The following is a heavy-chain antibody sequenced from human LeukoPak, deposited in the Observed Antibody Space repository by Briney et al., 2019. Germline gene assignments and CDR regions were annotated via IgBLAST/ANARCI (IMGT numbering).Heavy chain of an antibody. V-gene: IGHV4-34*01. CDR1: GGSFSGYY. D-gene: IGHD3-10*01. J-gene: IGHJ3*02. CDR2: INHSGST. Sequence: SETLSLTCTVYGGSFSGYYWSWIRQPPGKGLEWIGEINHSGSTNYSPSLKSRVTISLDTSRNQFSLKLNSVTAADTAVYYCAKSNGYGLVDIWGQGTMVTVSS. CDR3: AKSNGYGLVDI.